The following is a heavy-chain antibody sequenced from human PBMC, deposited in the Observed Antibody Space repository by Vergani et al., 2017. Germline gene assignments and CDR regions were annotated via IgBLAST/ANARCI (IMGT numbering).Heavy chain of an antibody. V-gene: IGHV3-30*01. CDR2: ISYDGSNK. J-gene: IGHJ4*02. Sequence: QVQLVESGGGVVQTGRSLGLSCAASGFTMSYFAMHWVRQAPGKGLEWVALISYDGSNKYYADSVKGRFTISRDNYKNTLYLQMNSLRAEDTAVYYCARDNGDYVPFDYWGQGTLVTVSS. CDR1: GFTMSYFA. D-gene: IGHD4-17*01. CDR3: ARDNGDYVPFDY.